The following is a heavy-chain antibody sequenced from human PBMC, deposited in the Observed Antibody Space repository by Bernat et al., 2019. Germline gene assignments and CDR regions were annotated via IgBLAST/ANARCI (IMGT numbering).Heavy chain of an antibody. CDR2: IYYSGST. CDR3: ARRRLVVVAATSFDAFDI. CDR1: GGSISSYY. J-gene: IGHJ3*02. D-gene: IGHD2-15*01. Sequence: QVQLQESGPGLVKPSETLSLTCTVSGGSISSYYWSWIRQPPGKGLEWIGYIYYSGSTNYNPSLKSRVTISVDTSKNQFSLKLSSVTAADTAVYYCARRRLVVVAATSFDAFDIWGQGTMVTVSS. V-gene: IGHV4-59*08.